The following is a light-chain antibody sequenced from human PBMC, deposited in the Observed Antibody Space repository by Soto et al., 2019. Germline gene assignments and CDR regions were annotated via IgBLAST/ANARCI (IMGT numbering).Light chain of an antibody. CDR2: GAS. V-gene: IGKV3-20*01. CDR3: QQYGSSPPRT. Sequence: EIGLTQSPGTLSLSPGERATLSCRASQSVSSSYLAWYQQKPGQAPRLLIYGASSRATGIPDRFSGSGSGTDFTLNIRRLEPEDGAVYFCQQYGSSPPRTFGQGTKLEIK. J-gene: IGKJ2*01. CDR1: QSVSSSY.